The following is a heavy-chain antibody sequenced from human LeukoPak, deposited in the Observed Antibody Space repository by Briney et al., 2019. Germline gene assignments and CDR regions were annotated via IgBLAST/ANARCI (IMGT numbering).Heavy chain of an antibody. CDR3: ARDSAADCSSTSCYTTHYYYYMDV. D-gene: IGHD2-2*02. J-gene: IGHJ6*03. Sequence: ASVKVSCKASGYTFTSYGISWVRQAPGQGLEWMGWISAYNGNTNYAQKLQGRVTMTTDTSTSTAYMELRSLRSDDTAVYYCARDSAADCSSTSCYTTHYYYYMDVWGKGTTVTVSS. V-gene: IGHV1-18*01. CDR2: ISAYNGNT. CDR1: GYTFTSYG.